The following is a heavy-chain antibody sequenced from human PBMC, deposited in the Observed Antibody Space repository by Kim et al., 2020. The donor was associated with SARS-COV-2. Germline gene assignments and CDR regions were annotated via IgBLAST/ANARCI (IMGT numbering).Heavy chain of an antibody. CDR3: AKGEEGDDFGTRDY. V-gene: IGHV3-23*01. D-gene: IGHD2-21*02. Sequence: ADSVKGRCTITRDNSKNTLYLQMNSLRAEDTAVYYCAKGEEGDDFGTRDYWGQGTLVTVSS. J-gene: IGHJ4*02.